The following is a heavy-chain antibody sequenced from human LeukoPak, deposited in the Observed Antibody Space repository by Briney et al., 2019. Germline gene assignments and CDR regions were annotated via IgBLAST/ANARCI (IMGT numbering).Heavy chain of an antibody. J-gene: IGHJ4*02. CDR3: ARIYDECFDY. CDR1: GFTFSTYE. CDR2: VSSSGSTR. Sequence: GGSLRLSCAASGFTFSTYEMNWVRQAPGKGLEWVSYVSSSGSTRVYADSVKGRLTISRDNAKNSLYLQMNSLRAEDTAVYYCARIYDECFDYWGQGTLVTVSS. V-gene: IGHV3-48*03. D-gene: IGHD3-16*01.